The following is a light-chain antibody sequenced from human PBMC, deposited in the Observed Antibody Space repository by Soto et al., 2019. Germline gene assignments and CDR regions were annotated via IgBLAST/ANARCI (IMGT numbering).Light chain of an antibody. Sequence: EIVLTQSPGTLSLSPGERATLSCRASQSVSSSYLAWYQQKPGQAPRLLIYGASSRATGIPDRFSGSWSGTYFTLTISRLEAEVFAVYYCQQYGSSPFTFGPGTKVDIK. J-gene: IGKJ3*01. CDR3: QQYGSSPFT. CDR2: GAS. CDR1: QSVSSSY. V-gene: IGKV3-20*01.